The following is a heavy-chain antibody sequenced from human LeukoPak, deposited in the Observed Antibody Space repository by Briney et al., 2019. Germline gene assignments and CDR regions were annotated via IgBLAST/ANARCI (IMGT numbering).Heavy chain of an antibody. CDR3: AKQSWSLFDP. CDR1: GTSVNTYY. D-gene: IGHD6-13*01. J-gene: IGHJ5*02. CDR2: VHYSGGT. Sequence: SETLSLTCTVSGTSVNTYYWSWIRQPPGKALEWIGFVHYSGGTSYTPSLRDRVTISLDTSKNQFSLRLTSVTAADTAVYYCAKQSWSLFDPCGQGTLVTVSS. V-gene: IGHV4-59*08.